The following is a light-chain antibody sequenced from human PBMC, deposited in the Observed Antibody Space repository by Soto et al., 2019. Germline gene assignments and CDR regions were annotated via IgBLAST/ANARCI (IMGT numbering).Light chain of an antibody. CDR2: DVS. J-gene: IGLJ1*01. CDR1: TSDVGGYNY. Sequence: QSVLTQPPSASGSPGQTVTISCTGTTSDVGGYNYVSWYQQHPGKAPKRIIYDVSKRPSGVPDRFSGSKSGSTASLTVSGLQAEDEADYYCSSYAGSNIHYVFGTGTKVTVL. CDR3: SSYAGSNIHYV. V-gene: IGLV2-8*01.